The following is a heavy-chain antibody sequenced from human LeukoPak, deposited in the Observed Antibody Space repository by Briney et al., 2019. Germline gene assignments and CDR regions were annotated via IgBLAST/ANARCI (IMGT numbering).Heavy chain of an antibody. CDR3: ARVYGSGRQLGHYFDY. Sequence: SETLSLTGTVSGGSNSSSSYYWGWIRQPPGKGLEWIGSIYYSGSTYYNPSLKSRVTISVDTSKNQFALKLSSVTDAATAVYYCARVYGSGRQLGHYFDYWGQGTLVTVSS. CDR2: IYYSGST. D-gene: IGHD3-10*01. CDR1: GGSNSSSSYY. J-gene: IGHJ4*02. V-gene: IGHV4-39*06.